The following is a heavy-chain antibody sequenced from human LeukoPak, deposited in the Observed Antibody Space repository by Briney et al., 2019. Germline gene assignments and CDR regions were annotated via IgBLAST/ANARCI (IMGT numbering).Heavy chain of an antibody. CDR3: AVGIAAAGTTPPYYYGMDV. J-gene: IGHJ6*02. V-gene: IGHV1-2*04. D-gene: IGHD6-13*01. Sequence: ASVKVPCKASGYTFTGYYMHWVRQAPGQGLEWMGWINPNSGGTNYAQKFQGWVTMTRDTSISTAYMELSRLRSDDTAVYYCAVGIAAAGTTPPYYYGMDVWGQGTTVTVSS. CDR2: INPNSGGT. CDR1: GYTFTGYY.